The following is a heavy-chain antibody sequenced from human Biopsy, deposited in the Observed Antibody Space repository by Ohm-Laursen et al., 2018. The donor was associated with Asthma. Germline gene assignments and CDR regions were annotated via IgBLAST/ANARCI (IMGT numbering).Heavy chain of an antibody. CDR3: ARASVAASSNWFDP. CDR1: GASIKTDDYY. V-gene: IGHV4-30-4*01. Sequence: SQTLSLTCTVSGASIKTDDYYWSWLRQPPGKGLEWIGFIHYSGSTSYNPSRKGGVTISVDTSKNQFSMKLSSVTAADTAVYYCARASVAASSNWFDPWGQGTLVTVSS. D-gene: IGHD6-19*01. J-gene: IGHJ5*02. CDR2: IHYSGST.